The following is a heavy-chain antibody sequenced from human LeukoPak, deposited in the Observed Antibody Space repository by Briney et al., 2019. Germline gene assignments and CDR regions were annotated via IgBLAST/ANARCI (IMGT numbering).Heavy chain of an antibody. CDR3: ARDFVVNYGWAAFDI. CDR2: ISSSGSTI. CDR1: GFTFSSYE. Sequence: PGGSLRLSCAASGFTFSSYEMNWVRQAPGKGLEWVSYISSSGSTIYYADSVKGRFTISRDNAKNSLYLQMNSLRAEDAAVYYCARDFVVNYGWAAFDIWGQGTMVTVSS. J-gene: IGHJ3*02. V-gene: IGHV3-48*03. D-gene: IGHD3-10*01.